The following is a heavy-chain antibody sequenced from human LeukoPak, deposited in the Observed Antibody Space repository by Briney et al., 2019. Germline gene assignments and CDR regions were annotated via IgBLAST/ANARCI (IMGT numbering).Heavy chain of an antibody. CDR3: ATVALYGDYGWFDP. Sequence: ASVKVSCKASGYTFTGYYMHWVRQAPGQGLEWMGWINPNSGGTNYAQKFQGRVTMTRDTSISTAYMELSRLRSDDTAVYYCATVALYGDYGWFDPWGQGTLVTVSS. J-gene: IGHJ5*02. CDR2: INPNSGGT. D-gene: IGHD4-17*01. CDR1: GYTFTGYY. V-gene: IGHV1-2*02.